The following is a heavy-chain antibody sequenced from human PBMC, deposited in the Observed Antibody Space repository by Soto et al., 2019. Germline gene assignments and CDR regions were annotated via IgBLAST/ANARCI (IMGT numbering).Heavy chain of an antibody. D-gene: IGHD3-16*02. CDR2: IYYSGST. CDR1: GGSISSGNYY. Sequence: SETLSLTCTVSGGSISSGNYYWSWIRQPPGKGLEWIGYIYYSGSTYYNPSLKSRVTISVDTSKNQFSLKLSSVTAADTAVYYCARDYPSWDYYYGMDVWGQGTTVT. CDR3: ARDYPSWDYYYGMDV. V-gene: IGHV4-30-4*01. J-gene: IGHJ6*02.